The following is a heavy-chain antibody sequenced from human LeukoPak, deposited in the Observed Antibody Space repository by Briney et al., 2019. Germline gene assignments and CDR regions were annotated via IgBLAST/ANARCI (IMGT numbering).Heavy chain of an antibody. CDR3: ARDIRNYYDSGAYGWFDP. CDR1: GFTFSSYA. V-gene: IGHV3-23*01. J-gene: IGHJ5*02. D-gene: IGHD3-10*01. CDR2: ISGSGGST. Sequence: GGSLRLSCAASGFTFSSYAMSWVRQAPGKGLEWVSAISGSGGSTYYADSVKGRFTISRDNSKNTLYLQMNSLRAEDTATYYCARDIRNYYDSGAYGWFDPWGQGTLVPVSS.